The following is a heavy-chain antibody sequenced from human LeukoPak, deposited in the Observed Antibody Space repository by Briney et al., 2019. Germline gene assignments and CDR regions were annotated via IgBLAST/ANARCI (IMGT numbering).Heavy chain of an antibody. D-gene: IGHD6-13*01. V-gene: IGHV1-69*04. CDR1: GGTFSSYA. Sequence: ASVKVSCKASGGTFSSYAISWVRQAPGQGLEWMGRIIPILGIANYAQKFQGRVTITADKSTSTAYMELSSLRSEDTAEYYCASTVTAGPLDYWSQGTLVTVSS. CDR2: IIPILGIA. J-gene: IGHJ4*02. CDR3: ASTVTAGPLDY.